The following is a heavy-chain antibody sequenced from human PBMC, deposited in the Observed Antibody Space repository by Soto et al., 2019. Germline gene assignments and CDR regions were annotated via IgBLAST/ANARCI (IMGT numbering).Heavy chain of an antibody. CDR2: IIPIFGTA. J-gene: IGHJ4*02. D-gene: IGHD2-2*01. CDR1: GGTFSSYA. Sequence: GASVKVSCKASGGTFSSYAISWVRQAPGQGLEWMGGIIPIFGTANYAQKFQGRVTITADESTSTAYMELSSLRSEDTAVYYCAREYCSSTSCYANFDYWGQGTLVTAPQ. CDR3: AREYCSSTSCYANFDY. V-gene: IGHV1-69*13.